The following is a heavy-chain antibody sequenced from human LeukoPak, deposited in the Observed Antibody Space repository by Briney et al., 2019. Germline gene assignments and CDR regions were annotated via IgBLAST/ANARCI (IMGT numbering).Heavy chain of an antibody. CDR1: GGSFSGYY. J-gene: IGHJ5*02. CDR2: INHSGST. D-gene: IGHD3-10*01. V-gene: IGHV4-34*01. CDR3: ARLGRITMVRGVILDNWFDP. Sequence: PSETLSLTCAVYGGSFSGYYWSWIRQPPGKGLEWIGEINHSGSTNYNPSLKSRVTISVDTSKNQFSLKLSSVTAADTAVYYCARLGRITMVRGVILDNWFDPWGQGTLVTVSS.